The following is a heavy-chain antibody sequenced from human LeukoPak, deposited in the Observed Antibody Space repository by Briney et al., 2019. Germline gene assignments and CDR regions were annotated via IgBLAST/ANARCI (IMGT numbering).Heavy chain of an antibody. CDR3: AKGKTTVTTVFDY. V-gene: IGHV3-30*18. D-gene: IGHD4-17*01. J-gene: IGHJ4*02. CDR2: ISYDGSNK. Sequence: GGSLRLSCAASGFTFSSYSMHWVRQAPGKGLEWVAVISYDGSNKYYADSVKGRLTISRDNSKNTLYLQMNSLRAEDTAVYYCAKGKTTVTTVFDYWGQGTLVTVSS. CDR1: GFTFSSYS.